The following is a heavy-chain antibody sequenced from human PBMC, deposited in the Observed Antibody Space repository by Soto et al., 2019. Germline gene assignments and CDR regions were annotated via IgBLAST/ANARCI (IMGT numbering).Heavy chain of an antibody. V-gene: IGHV3-23*01. J-gene: IGHJ4*02. CDR1: GFTFSSYA. CDR2: ISGSGGST. D-gene: IGHD3-22*01. CDR3: AKASPYYYDSSGYDFFDY. Sequence: GGSMRLSCAASGFTFSSYAMSWVRQAPGKGLEWVSAISGSGGSTYYADSVKGRFTISRDNSKNTLYLQMNSLRAEDTAVYYCAKASPYYYDSSGYDFFDYWGQGTLVTVSS.